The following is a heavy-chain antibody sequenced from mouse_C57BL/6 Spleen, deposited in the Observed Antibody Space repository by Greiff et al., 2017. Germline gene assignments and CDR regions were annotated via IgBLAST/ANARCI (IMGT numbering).Heavy chain of an antibody. CDR3: ARARYGNYGGFAY. CDR1: GYTFTSYW. J-gene: IGHJ3*01. Sequence: QVQLQQPGAELVRPGSSVKLSCKASGYTFTSYWMDWVKQRPGQGLEWIGNIYPSDSETHYNQKFKDKATLTVDKSSSTAYMQLSSLTSEASAVYYCARARYGNYGGFAYWGQGTLVTVSA. D-gene: IGHD2-10*02. V-gene: IGHV1-61*01. CDR2: IYPSDSET.